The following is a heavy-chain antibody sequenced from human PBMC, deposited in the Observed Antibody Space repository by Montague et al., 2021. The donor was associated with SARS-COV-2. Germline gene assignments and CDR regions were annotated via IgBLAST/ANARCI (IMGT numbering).Heavy chain of an antibody. D-gene: IGHD3-22*01. CDR2: INHSGST. CDR1: GGSFSGYY. V-gene: IGHV4-34*01. CDR3: ARGPRITMIVVVITDIWFDP. Sequence: SETLSLTCAVYGGSFSGYYWSWILQPPGKGLEWIGEINHSGSTXXXPSXXXRVTISVDTSKNQFSLKLSSVTAADTAVYYCARGPRITMIVVVITDIWFDPWGQGTLVTVSS. J-gene: IGHJ5*02.